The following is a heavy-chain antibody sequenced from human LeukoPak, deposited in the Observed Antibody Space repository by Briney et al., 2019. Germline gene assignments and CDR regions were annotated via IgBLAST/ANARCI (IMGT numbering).Heavy chain of an antibody. CDR3: ARSYRFDYYYYMDV. D-gene: IGHD1-26*01. CDR1: GGSISSYY. CDR2: IYYSGST. Sequence: SETLSLTCTVSGGSISSYYWSWIRQPPGKGLEWIGYIYYSGSTNYNPSLKSRVTISVDTSKNQFSLKLSSVTAAATAVYYCARSYRFDYYYYMDVWGKGTTVTISS. J-gene: IGHJ6*03. V-gene: IGHV4-59*01.